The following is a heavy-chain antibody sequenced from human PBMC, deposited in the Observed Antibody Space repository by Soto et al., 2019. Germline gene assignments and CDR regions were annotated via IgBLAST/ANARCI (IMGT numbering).Heavy chain of an antibody. J-gene: IGHJ6*02. D-gene: IGHD4-17*01. Sequence: QVPLVQSGAEVKKPGASVKVSCKASGYTFTGYYMHWVRQAPGQGLEWMGWINPNSGGTNYAQKFQGWVTMTRDTSISTAYMERSRLRSDDTAVYYCARAYGGNYYGMDVWGQGTTVTVAS. CDR3: ARAYGGNYYGMDV. CDR2: INPNSGGT. CDR1: GYTFTGYY. V-gene: IGHV1-2*04.